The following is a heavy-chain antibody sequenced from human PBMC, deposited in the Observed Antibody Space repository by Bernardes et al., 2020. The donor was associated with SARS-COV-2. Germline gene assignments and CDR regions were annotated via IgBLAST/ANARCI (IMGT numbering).Heavy chain of an antibody. D-gene: IGHD3-3*01. J-gene: IGHJ4*02. V-gene: IGHV3-7*04. CDR3: ARVRFLKWVPDVIDY. Sequence: GGSLRLSCAGSGFTFNAYSMSWVRQAQGKGLEWVAIIKKDGGDEYYLDSVRGRFTISRDNAKNSLNLQMNSLRAEDTAVYYCARVRFLKWVPDVIDYWGQGTLVTVSS. CDR1: GFTFNAYS. CDR2: IKKDGGDE.